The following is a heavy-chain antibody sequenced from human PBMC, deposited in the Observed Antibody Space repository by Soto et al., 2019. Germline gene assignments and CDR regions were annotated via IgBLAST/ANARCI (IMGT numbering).Heavy chain of an antibody. V-gene: IGHV3-30-3*01. J-gene: IGHJ4*02. Sequence: GSLRLSCAASGFTFSSYAMHWVRQAPGKGLEWVAVISYDGSNKYYADSVKGRFTISRDNSKNTLYLQMNSLRAEDTAVYYCARDLTAAGPYYFDYWGQGTLVTVSS. CDR1: GFTFSSYA. CDR2: ISYDGSNK. CDR3: ARDLTAAGPYYFDY. D-gene: IGHD6-13*01.